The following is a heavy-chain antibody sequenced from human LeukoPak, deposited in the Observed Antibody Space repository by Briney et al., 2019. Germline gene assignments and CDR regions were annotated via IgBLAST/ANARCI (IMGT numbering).Heavy chain of an antibody. J-gene: IGHJ3*01. CDR2: IFSDGSQQ. CDR3: AGDPPGSGWVLDV. Sequence: GGSLRLSCAASGFTFSLYAMHWVRQAPGKGLEWVTFIFSDGSQQFYADSVKGRFTVSRDNSRNTVSLQMNSLRAEDTAVYYCAGDPPGSGWVLDVWGQGTMVTVSS. V-gene: IGHV3-33*01. CDR1: GFTFSLYA. D-gene: IGHD6-19*01.